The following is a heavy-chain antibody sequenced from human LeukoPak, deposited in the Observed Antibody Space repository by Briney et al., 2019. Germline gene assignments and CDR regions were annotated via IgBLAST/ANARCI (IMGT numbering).Heavy chain of an antibody. CDR3: ARLPFYGDYVGY. V-gene: IGHV3-21*01. J-gene: IGHJ4*02. CDR1: GFTFSSYS. CDR2: ISSSSSYI. D-gene: IGHD4-17*01. Sequence: GGSLRLSCAASGFTFSSYSMNWVRQAPGKGLEWVSSISSSSSYIYYADSVKGRFTISRDNAKNSLYLQMNSLRAEDTAVYYCARLPFYGDYVGYWDQGTLVTVSS.